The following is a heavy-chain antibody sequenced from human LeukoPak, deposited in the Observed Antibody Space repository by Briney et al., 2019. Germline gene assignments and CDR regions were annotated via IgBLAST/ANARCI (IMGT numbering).Heavy chain of an antibody. CDR1: GGSISSYY. V-gene: IGHV4-39*07. D-gene: IGHD4-17*01. Sequence: SETLSLTCTVSGGSISSYYWGWIRQPPGKGLEWIGSIYYSGSTYYNPSLKSRVTISVDTSKNQFSLKLSSVTAADTAVYYCAGSRLTTADYWGQGTLVTVSS. CDR2: IYYSGST. J-gene: IGHJ4*02. CDR3: AGSRLTTADY.